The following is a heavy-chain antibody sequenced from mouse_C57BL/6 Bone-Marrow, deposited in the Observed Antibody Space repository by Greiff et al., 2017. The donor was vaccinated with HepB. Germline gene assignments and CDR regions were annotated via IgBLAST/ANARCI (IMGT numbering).Heavy chain of an antibody. Sequence: QVQLQQPGAELVMPGASVKLSCKASGYTFTSYWMHWVKQRPGQGLEWIGEIDPSDSYTNYNQKFKGKSTLTVDKSSSTAYMQLSSLTSEEAAVYYCARWTTTDYFDYWGQGTTLTVSS. CDR3: ARWTTTDYFDY. J-gene: IGHJ2*01. D-gene: IGHD1-1*01. V-gene: IGHV1-69*01. CDR1: GYTFTSYW. CDR2: IDPSDSYT.